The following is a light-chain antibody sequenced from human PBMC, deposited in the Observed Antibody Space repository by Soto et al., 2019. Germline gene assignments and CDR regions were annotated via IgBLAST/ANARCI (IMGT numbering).Light chain of an antibody. Sequence: EIVMTQSPATLSVSPGERATLSCRASQSVSIKLAWYQQKPGQAPRLLIYDASTRATAIPARFSGSGSETEFTLTISSLQSEDFTVYSCLQYHNLWAFGQGTKVDIK. CDR3: LQYHNLWA. CDR2: DAS. CDR1: QSVSIK. V-gene: IGKV3-15*01. J-gene: IGKJ1*01.